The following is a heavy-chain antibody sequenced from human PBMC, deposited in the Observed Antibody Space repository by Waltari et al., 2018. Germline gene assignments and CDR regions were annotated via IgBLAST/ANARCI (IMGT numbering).Heavy chain of an antibody. V-gene: IGHV3-74*01. CDR1: GFTFSHSW. J-gene: IGHJ4*02. CDR3: VTTGVAGFY. D-gene: IGHD6-19*01. CDR2: ISMDGSIV. Sequence: EVQLVESGGGLVQPGGSLRLSCAAYGFTFSHSWMYRVRQSPGKGLVWVSRISMDGSIVNYADSVKGRFTISRDNAKSTLFLQMNSLRVDDTALYYCVTTGVAGFYWGQGTRVTVSS.